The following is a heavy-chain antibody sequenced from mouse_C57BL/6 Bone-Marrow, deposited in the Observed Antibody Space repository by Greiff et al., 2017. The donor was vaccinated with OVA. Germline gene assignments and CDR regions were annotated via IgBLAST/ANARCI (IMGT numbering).Heavy chain of an antibody. J-gene: IGHJ4*01. CDR1: GFTFSSYA. CDR3: ARNHYGYPYYAMDY. D-gene: IGHD2-2*01. Sequence: EVNVVESGGGLVKPGGSLKLSCAASGFTFSSYAMSWVRQTPEKRLEWVATISDGGSYTYYPDNVKGRFTISRDNAKNNLYLQMSHLKSEDTAMYYCARNHYGYPYYAMDYWGQGTSVTVSS. CDR2: ISDGGSYT. V-gene: IGHV5-4*03.